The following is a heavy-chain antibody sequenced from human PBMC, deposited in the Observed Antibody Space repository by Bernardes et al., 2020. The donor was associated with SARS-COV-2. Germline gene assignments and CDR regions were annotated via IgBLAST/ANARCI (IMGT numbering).Heavy chain of an antibody. J-gene: IGHJ4*02. D-gene: IGHD6-13*01. Sequence: SGPTLVKPTQTLTLTCTFSGFSLSTSGVGVGWIRQPPGKALEWLALIYWDDDKRYSPSLKSRLTITKDNSKNQVVLTMTNMDPVDTATYYCARHRIADIFDYWGQGTLGTASS. CDR1: GFSLSTSGVG. CDR3: ARHRIADIFDY. V-gene: IGHV2-5*02. CDR2: IYWDDDK.